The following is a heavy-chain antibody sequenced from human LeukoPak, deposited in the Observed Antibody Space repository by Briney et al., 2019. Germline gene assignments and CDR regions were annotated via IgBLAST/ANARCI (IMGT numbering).Heavy chain of an antibody. CDR2: ISTTSSTI. CDR3: ARGYCSGDSCGFDF. J-gene: IGHJ4*02. CDR1: GFTFSSHS. V-gene: IGHV3-48*01. Sequence: GGSLRLSCAASGFTFSSHSMNWVRQAPGKGLEWISYISTTSSTIYYSDSVKGRFTISRDNSRNTLYLQMNSLTADDTAVYYCARGYCSGDSCGFDFWGQGTLVTVS. D-gene: IGHD2-15*01.